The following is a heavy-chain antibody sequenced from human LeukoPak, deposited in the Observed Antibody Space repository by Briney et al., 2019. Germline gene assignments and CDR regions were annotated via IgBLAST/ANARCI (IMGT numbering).Heavy chain of an antibody. CDR1: GGSISSYY. CDR2: IYYSGST. D-gene: IGHD3-22*01. V-gene: IGHV4-59*01. Sequence: SETLSLTCTVSGGSISSYYWSWIRQPPGKGLEWIGYIYYSGSTNYNPSLKSRVTISVDTSKNQFCLKLSSVTAADTAVYYCGGDYYDSSGEVGAFDIWGQGTMVTVSS. J-gene: IGHJ3*02. CDR3: GGDYYDSSGEVGAFDI.